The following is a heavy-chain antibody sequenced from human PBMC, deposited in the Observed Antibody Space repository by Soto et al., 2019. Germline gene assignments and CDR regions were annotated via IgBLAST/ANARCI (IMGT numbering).Heavy chain of an antibody. CDR2: INHSGST. Sequence: PSETLSLTCAVYGGSFSGYYWSWIRQPPGKGLEWIGEINHSGSTNYNPSLKSRVTISVDTSKNQFSLKLSSVTAADTAVYYCAKPADFWRGYYPDNWFDPWGQGTLVTVSS. J-gene: IGHJ5*02. V-gene: IGHV4-34*01. CDR1: GGSFSGYY. CDR3: AKPADFWRGYYPDNWFDP. D-gene: IGHD3-3*01.